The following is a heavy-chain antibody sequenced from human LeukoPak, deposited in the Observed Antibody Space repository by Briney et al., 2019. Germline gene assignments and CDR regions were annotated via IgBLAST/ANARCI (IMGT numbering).Heavy chain of an antibody. J-gene: IGHJ4*02. V-gene: IGHV1-2*02. CDR2: INPNSGGT. CDR1: GYTFTGSY. CDR3: ARVAYCTKDVCMNFDL. D-gene: IGHD2-8*01. Sequence: GASVKVSCKASGYTFTGSYIHWMRQAPGQGLEWMGWINPNSGGTKYAQNFQGRVIVTRDTSTSTAYMELSGLRADDTAVYYCARVAYCTKDVCMNFDLWGQGTLVTVSS.